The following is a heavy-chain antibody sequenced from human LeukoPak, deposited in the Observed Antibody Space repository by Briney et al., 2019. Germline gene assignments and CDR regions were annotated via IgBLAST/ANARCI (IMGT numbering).Heavy chain of an antibody. V-gene: IGHV3-48*04. CDR2: ISSSSSTI. CDR3: ARDRDSSGWYYFDY. Sequence: GGSLRLSCAASGFTFSSYSMNWVRQAPGKGLEWVSYISSSSSTIYYADSVKGRFTISRDNAKNSLCLQMNSLRAEDTAVYYCARDRDSSGWYYFDYWGQGTLVTVSS. J-gene: IGHJ4*02. CDR1: GFTFSSYS. D-gene: IGHD6-19*01.